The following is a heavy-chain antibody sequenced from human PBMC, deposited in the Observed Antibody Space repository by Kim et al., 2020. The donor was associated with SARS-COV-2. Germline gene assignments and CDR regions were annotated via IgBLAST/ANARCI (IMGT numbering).Heavy chain of an antibody. Sequence: SETLSLTCTVSGGSISRSSYYWGWIRQPPGKGLEWIGSIYYSGSTYYNPSLKSRVTISVDTSKNQFSLKLSSVTAADTAVYYCARHEWHSSSVCWFDPWGQGTLVTVSS. D-gene: IGHD6-6*01. CDR2: IYYSGST. CDR1: GGSISRSSYY. V-gene: IGHV4-39*01. J-gene: IGHJ5*02. CDR3: ARHEWHSSSVCWFDP.